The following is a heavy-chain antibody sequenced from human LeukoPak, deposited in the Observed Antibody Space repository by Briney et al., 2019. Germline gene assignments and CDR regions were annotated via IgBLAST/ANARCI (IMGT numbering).Heavy chain of an antibody. V-gene: IGHV3-30*04. CDR3: ARARSGRRWFGGSVSCFDY. J-gene: IGHJ4*02. D-gene: IGHD3-10*01. Sequence: GGSLRLSCAASGFTFSSYAMHWVRQAPGKGLEWVAVISYDGSNKYYADSVKGRFTISRDNSKNTLYLQMNSLRAEDTAVYYCARARSGRRWFGGSVSCFDYWGQGTLVTVSS. CDR2: ISYDGSNK. CDR1: GFTFSSYA.